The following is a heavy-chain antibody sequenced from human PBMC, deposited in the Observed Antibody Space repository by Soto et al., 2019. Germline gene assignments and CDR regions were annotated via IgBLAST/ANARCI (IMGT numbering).Heavy chain of an antibody. CDR3: ARDFEYSSSPRALDY. CDR1: GYTFTSCY. CDR2: INPSGGST. V-gene: IGHV1-46*01. D-gene: IGHD6-6*01. Sequence: ASVKVSCKASGYTFTSCYIHWVRQAPGQGLEWMGIINPSGGSTSYAQKFQGRVTMTRDTSTSTVYMELSSLRSEDTAVYYCARDFEYSSSPRALDYWGQGTLVTVSS. J-gene: IGHJ4*02.